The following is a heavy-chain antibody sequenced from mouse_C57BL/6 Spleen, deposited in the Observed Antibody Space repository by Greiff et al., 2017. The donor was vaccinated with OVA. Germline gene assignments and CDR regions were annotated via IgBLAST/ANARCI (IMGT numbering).Heavy chain of an antibody. D-gene: IGHD1-1*01. V-gene: IGHV1-64*01. CDR2: IHPNSGST. Sequence: QVQLQQPGAELVKPGASVKLSCKASGYTFTSYWMHWVKQRPGQGLEWIGMIHPNSGSTNYNEKFKSNATLTVDKSSSTAYMQLSSLTSEDSAVYYCAPITTVVGSAMDYWGQGTSVTVSS. J-gene: IGHJ4*01. CDR1: GYTFTSYW. CDR3: APITTVVGSAMDY.